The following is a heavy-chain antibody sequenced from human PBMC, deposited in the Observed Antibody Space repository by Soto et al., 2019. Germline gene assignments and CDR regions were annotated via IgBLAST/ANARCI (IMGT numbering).Heavy chain of an antibody. CDR3: AKDDHIGVVASSLGAMDV. CDR2: IYYSGNT. V-gene: IGHV4-30-4*01. CDR1: GGSIGSGDYY. J-gene: IGHJ6*02. D-gene: IGHD2-2*01. Sequence: SETLSLTCTVSGGSIGSGDYYWSWIRQPPGKGLEWIWYIYYSGNTYYNPSLKSRLTISLDTSKNQFSVIMSSVTAAASAVYYCAKDDHIGVVASSLGAMDVWGQGTTVTVSS.